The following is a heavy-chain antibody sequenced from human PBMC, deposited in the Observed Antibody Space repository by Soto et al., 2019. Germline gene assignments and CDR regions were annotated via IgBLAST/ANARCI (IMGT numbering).Heavy chain of an antibody. D-gene: IGHD2-15*01. CDR1: GGSFSGYY. CDR3: ARGGGVVVVVAATGDNWFDP. V-gene: IGHV4-34*01. J-gene: IGHJ5*02. CDR2: INHSGST. Sequence: QVQLQQWGAGLLKPSETLSLTCAVYGGSFSGYYWSWIRQPPGKGLEWIGEINHSGSTNYNPSLKRRVTMSVDPSKNQFSLELSSVTAADTAGYYCARGGGVVVVVAATGDNWFDPWGQGTLVTVPS.